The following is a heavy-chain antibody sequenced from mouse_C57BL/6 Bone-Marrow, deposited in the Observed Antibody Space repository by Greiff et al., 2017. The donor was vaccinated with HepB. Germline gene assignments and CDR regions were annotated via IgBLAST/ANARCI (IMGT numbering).Heavy chain of an antibody. Sequence: QVQLQQSGAELARPGASVKLSCKASGYTFTSYGISWVKQRTGQGLEWIGEIYPRSGNTYYNDKFKGKATLTADKSSSTAYMELRSLTSEDSAVYFCASSRAYWGQGTLVTVSA. V-gene: IGHV1-81*01. CDR1: GYTFTSYG. CDR3: ASSRAY. CDR2: IYPRSGNT. J-gene: IGHJ3*01.